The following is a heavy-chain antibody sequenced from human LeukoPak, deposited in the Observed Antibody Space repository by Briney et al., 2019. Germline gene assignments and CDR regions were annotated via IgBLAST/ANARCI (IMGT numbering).Heavy chain of an antibody. CDR2: IWYDGSNK. D-gene: IGHD3-3*01. J-gene: IGHJ4*02. CDR1: GFTFSTYG. V-gene: IGHV3-33*01. Sequence: GGSLRLSCAASGFTFSTYGMHWVRQAPGKGLEWVAVIWYDGSNKYYADSVKGRFTISRDNSKNTLYLEMNSLRAEDTAVYYCARSVLEWYYFDYWGQGTLVTVPS. CDR3: ARSVLEWYYFDY.